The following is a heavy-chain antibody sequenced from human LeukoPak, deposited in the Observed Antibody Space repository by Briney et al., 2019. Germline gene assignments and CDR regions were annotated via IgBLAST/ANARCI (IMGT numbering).Heavy chain of an antibody. Sequence: SVKVSCKASGGTFSSYAISWVRQAPGQGPEWMGRIIPILGIANYAQRFQGRVTITADKSTSTAYMELSSLRSEDTAVYYCAIGKNADIAVAALDYWGQGTLVTVSS. V-gene: IGHV1-69*04. CDR1: GGTFSSYA. CDR2: IIPILGIA. J-gene: IGHJ4*02. CDR3: AIGKNADIAVAALDY. D-gene: IGHD6-19*01.